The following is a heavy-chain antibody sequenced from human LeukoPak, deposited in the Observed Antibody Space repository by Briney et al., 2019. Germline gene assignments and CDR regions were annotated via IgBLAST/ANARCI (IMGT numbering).Heavy chain of an antibody. CDR3: ARDVHGDYGSGWFDP. D-gene: IGHD4-17*01. V-gene: IGHV1-69*05. Sequence: SVTVSCKTSGGTFNNSAISWVRQAPGQGLEWLGGIMPLFGTAGYAQKFQGRVTITKDESTRTVYLELTSLTSDDTAVYYCARDVHGDYGSGWFDPWGQGTLVSGSS. CDR1: GGTFNNSA. J-gene: IGHJ5*02. CDR2: IMPLFGTA.